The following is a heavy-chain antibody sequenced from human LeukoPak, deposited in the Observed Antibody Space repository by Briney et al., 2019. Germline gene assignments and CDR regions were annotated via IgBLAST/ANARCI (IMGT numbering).Heavy chain of an antibody. CDR3: ARVYYSNSYDYWYFDL. CDR2: IYHSGST. CDR1: GYSISSVYY. V-gene: IGHV4-38-2*02. J-gene: IGHJ2*01. Sequence: PSETLSLTCTVSGYSISSVYYWGWIRQPPGEGLEWIGSIYHSGSTYYNPSLKSRVTISVDTSKNQFSLKLSSVTAADTAVYYCARVYYSNSYDYWYFDLWGRGTLVTVSS. D-gene: IGHD6-13*01.